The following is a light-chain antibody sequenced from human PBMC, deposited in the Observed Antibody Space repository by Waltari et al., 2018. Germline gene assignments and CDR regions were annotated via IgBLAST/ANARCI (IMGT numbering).Light chain of an antibody. CDR1: QSVSSY. CDR2: DAS. V-gene: IGKV3-11*01. J-gene: IGKJ4*01. CDR3: QQRSNWPPT. Sequence: EIVLTQSPATLSLSPGERATLSCRASQSVSSYLAWYQQKPGQAPRLLSDDASNRATGIPARFSGSWYRTDFTLTISSLEPEDFAVYYCQQRSNWPPTFGGGTKVEIK.